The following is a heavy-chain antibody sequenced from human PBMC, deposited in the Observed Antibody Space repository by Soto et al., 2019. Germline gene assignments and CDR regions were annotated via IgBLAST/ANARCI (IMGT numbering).Heavy chain of an antibody. V-gene: IGHV3-30*18. Sequence: QVQLVESGGGVVQPGRSLRLSCAASGFTFSSYGMHWVRQAPGKGLEWVAVISYDGSNKYYPDSVKGRFTISRDNSKNTLYLQMNSLRAEDTAVYYCAKDGYSGYDCPDYWGQGTLVTVSS. CDR1: GFTFSSYG. CDR2: ISYDGSNK. J-gene: IGHJ4*02. D-gene: IGHD5-12*01. CDR3: AKDGYSGYDCPDY.